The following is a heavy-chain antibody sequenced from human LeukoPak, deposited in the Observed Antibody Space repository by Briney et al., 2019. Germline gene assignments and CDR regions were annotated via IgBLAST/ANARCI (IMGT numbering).Heavy chain of an antibody. J-gene: IGHJ6*02. CDR3: ARTSRHFYGSGTNLTPWPAGMDV. CDR2: IYYSGSST. D-gene: IGHD3-10*01. Sequence: SETLFLTCTVSGGSMSGFFWTWIRQPPGRELEWIGSIYYSGSSTKYNPSLKSRVTISVDTSKSQFSLTLNSATAADTAVYYCARTSRHFYGSGTNLTPWPAGMDVWGQGTTVTVSS. V-gene: IGHV4-59*01. CDR1: GGSMSGFF.